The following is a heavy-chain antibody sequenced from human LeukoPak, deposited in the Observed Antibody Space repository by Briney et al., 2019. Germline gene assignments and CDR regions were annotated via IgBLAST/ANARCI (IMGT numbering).Heavy chain of an antibody. CDR3: ARGSGDYDILTGYCRARIYFDY. V-gene: IGHV1-18*01. D-gene: IGHD3-9*01. J-gene: IGHJ4*02. CDR1: GYTFTSYG. Sequence: ASVKVSCKASGYTFTSYGISWVRQAPGQGLEWMGWISAYNGNTNYAQKLQGRVTMTTDTSTSTAYMELRSLRSDDTAVYYCARGSGDYDILTGYCRARIYFDYWRQGTLVTVSS. CDR2: ISAYNGNT.